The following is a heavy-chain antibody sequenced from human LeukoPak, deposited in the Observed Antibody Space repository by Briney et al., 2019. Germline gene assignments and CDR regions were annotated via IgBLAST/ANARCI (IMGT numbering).Heavy chain of an antibody. CDR1: GGSINSGDYY. J-gene: IGHJ6*03. V-gene: IGHV4-61*02. D-gene: IGHD1-7*01. CDR3: ARAGLELPYYYYYMDV. CDR2: MYTSGTT. Sequence: SETLSLTCTVSGGSINSGDYYWNWIRQPAGTGLEWIGRMYTSGTTNYNPSLKSRVTISVDTSKNQFSLKLSSVTAADTAVYYCARAGLELPYYYYYMDVWGKGTTVTVSS.